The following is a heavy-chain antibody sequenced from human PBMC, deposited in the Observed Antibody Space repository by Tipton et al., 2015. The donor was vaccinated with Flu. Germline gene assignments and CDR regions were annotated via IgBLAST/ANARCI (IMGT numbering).Heavy chain of an antibody. V-gene: IGHV3-23*01. J-gene: IGHJ4*02. D-gene: IGHD6-19*01. CDR3: AKVIPEKVAGLDY. CDR2: ISGGGGGT. CDR1: GFTFSRYA. Sequence: SLRLSCVASGFTFSRYAMSWVRQAPGKRLEWISAISGGGGGTYYADSVKGRFTIPRDNSRNTLYLRMNSLRADDTAMYYCAKVIPEKVAGLDYWGQGTLVTVSS.